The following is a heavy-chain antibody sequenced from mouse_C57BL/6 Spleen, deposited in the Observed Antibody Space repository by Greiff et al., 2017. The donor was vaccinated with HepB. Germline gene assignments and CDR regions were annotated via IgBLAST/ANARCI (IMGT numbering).Heavy chain of an antibody. J-gene: IGHJ2*01. CDR3: ARRGTWDGFDY. CDR2: ISSGGSYT. V-gene: IGHV5-6*01. D-gene: IGHD4-1*01. Sequence: EVQLVESGGDLVKPGGSLKLSCAASGFTFSSYGMSWVRQTPDKRLEWVATISSGGSYTYYPDSVKGRFTISRDNAKNTLYLQMSSLKSEDTAMYYCARRGTWDGFDYWAQGTTLTVSS. CDR1: GFTFSSYG.